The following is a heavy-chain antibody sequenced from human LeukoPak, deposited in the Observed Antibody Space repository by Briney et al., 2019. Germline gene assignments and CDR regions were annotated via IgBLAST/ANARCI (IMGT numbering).Heavy chain of an antibody. CDR3: ARHDYYDSSGYS. D-gene: IGHD3-22*01. J-gene: IGHJ5*02. CDR1: GFSLSTSGMC. V-gene: IGHV2-70*11. Sequence: SGPALVKPTQTLTLTCTFSGFSLSTSGMCVSWIRQPPGKALEWLARIDWDDDKYYSTSLKTWLTISKDTSKNQVVLTMTNMDPVDTATYYCARHDYYDSSGYSWGQGTLVTVSS. CDR2: IDWDDDK.